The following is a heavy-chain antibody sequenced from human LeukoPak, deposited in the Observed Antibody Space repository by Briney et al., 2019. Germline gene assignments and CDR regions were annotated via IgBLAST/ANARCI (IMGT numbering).Heavy chain of an antibody. CDR3: AREWIVEQNWFDP. Sequence: ASVKVSCKASGGTFSSYAISWVRQAPGQGLEWMGRIIPILGIANYAQKFQGRVTITADKSTSTAYTELSSLRSEDTAVYYCAREWIVEQNWFDPWGQGTLVTVSS. J-gene: IGHJ5*02. V-gene: IGHV1-69*04. D-gene: IGHD3-22*01. CDR2: IIPILGIA. CDR1: GGTFSSYA.